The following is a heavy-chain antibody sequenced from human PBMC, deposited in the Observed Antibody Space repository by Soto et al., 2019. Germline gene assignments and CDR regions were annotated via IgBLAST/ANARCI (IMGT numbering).Heavy chain of an antibody. V-gene: IGHV3-33*01. CDR3: ARPSSDYYDSSGPIGY. CDR2: IWYDGSNK. J-gene: IGHJ4*02. CDR1: GFTFSQYG. D-gene: IGHD3-22*01. Sequence: PGGSLRLSCVASGFTFSQYGMHWARQAPGKGLEWVSVIWYDGSNKYYADSVKGRFTISRDNSKNTLNLQMDSLRAEDTAVYYCARPSSDYYDSSGPIGYWGQGTLVTVS.